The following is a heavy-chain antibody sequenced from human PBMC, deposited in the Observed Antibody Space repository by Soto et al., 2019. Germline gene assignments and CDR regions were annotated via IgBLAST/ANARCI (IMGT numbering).Heavy chain of an antibody. CDR3: AREGSGYLSNWFDP. D-gene: IGHD5-12*01. V-gene: IGHV1-69*13. CDR2: IIPIFGTA. Sequence: SVKVSFKASRGPFSSYAISLVRQAPGQGLEWMGGIIPIFGTANYAQKFQVRVTITADESTSTAYMELSSLRSEDTAVYYCAREGSGYLSNWFDPWGQGALVTVSS. J-gene: IGHJ5*02. CDR1: RGPFSSYA.